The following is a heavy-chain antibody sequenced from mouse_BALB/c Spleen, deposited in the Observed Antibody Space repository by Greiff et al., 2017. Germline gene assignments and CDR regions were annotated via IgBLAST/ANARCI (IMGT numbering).Heavy chain of an antibody. CDR2: IWAGGST. J-gene: IGHJ1*01. Sequence: VQLVESGPGLVAPSQSLSITCTASGFSLTSYGVPWVRQPPGKGLEWLGVIWAGGSTNYNSALMSRLSISKDNSKSQVFLKMNSLQTDDTAMYYCASDGRNYGNYFDVWGAGTTVTVSS. V-gene: IGHV2-9*02. CDR3: ASDGRNYGNYFDV. D-gene: IGHD2-1*01. CDR1: GFSLTSYG.